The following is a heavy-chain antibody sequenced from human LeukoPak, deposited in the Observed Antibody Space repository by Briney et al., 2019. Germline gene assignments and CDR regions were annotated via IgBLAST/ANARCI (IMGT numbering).Heavy chain of an antibody. CDR3: AREQVGWFDP. V-gene: IGHV4-34*01. CDR1: GGSFSGYY. Sequence: SETLSLTCAVYGGSFSGYYWSWIRQPPGKGLEWIGEINHSGSTNYNPSLKSRVTISVDTSKNQFSLKLSSVTAADTAVYYFAREQVGWFDPWGQGTLVTVSS. J-gene: IGHJ5*02. CDR2: INHSGST. D-gene: IGHD1/OR15-1a*01.